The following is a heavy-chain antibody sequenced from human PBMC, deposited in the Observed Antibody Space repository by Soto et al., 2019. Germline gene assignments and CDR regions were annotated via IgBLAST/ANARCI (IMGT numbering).Heavy chain of an antibody. V-gene: IGHV3-30*18. CDR2: ISYDGSNK. CDR1: GFTFSSYG. CDR3: AKDRDSWYYFDY. D-gene: IGHD6-13*01. J-gene: IGHJ4*02. Sequence: SLRLSCAASGFTFSSYGMHWVRQAPGKGLEWVAVISYDGSNKYYADSVKGRFTISRDNSKNTLYLQMNSLRAEDTAVYYCAKDRDSWYYFDYWGQGTLVTVSS.